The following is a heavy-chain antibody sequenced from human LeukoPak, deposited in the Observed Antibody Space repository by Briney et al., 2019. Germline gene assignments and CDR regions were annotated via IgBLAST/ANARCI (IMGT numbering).Heavy chain of an antibody. Sequence: ASVKVSCKASGYTFTGYYMHWVRQSPGQGLGWVGWINPNSGGTNYAQKFQGRVTRTRDTVISTTYMELRRLRSDDTAVYYCARDSGVTMVRGVHFDYWGQGTLVTVSS. CDR1: GYTFTGYY. CDR2: INPNSGGT. CDR3: ARDSGVTMVRGVHFDY. V-gene: IGHV1-2*02. D-gene: IGHD3-10*01. J-gene: IGHJ4*02.